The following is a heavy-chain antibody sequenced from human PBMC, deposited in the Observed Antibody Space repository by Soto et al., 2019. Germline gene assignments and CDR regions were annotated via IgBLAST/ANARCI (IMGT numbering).Heavy chain of an antibody. CDR1: GFTFSHYW. CDR2: MKEDGSDK. Sequence: EVQLVESGGGLVQPGGSLRLSCAASGFTFSHYWMTWVRQAPGKGLEWVANMKEDGSDKNYVDSVKGRFTISRDNAKNSLYLQMNSLRAEDTAIYYCARGGSESDYWGQGTLVTVSS. J-gene: IGHJ4*02. V-gene: IGHV3-7*01. CDR3: ARGGSESDY. D-gene: IGHD3-16*01.